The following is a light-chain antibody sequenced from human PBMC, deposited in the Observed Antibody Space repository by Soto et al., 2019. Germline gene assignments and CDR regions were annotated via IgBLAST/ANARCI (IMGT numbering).Light chain of an antibody. J-gene: IGKJ1*01. V-gene: IGKV3-11*01. CDR2: GAS. Sequence: IVFEPVSSPLFLFSGGKGPLFLRAIERIYSAYLGWHQQKPGQAPRLLIYGASNRATDIPARFSGSVSGTDFTLTISNLEPEDFAVYYCQQHSHWPPWTFGQGTKVDNK. CDR1: ERIYSAY. CDR3: QQHSHWPPWT.